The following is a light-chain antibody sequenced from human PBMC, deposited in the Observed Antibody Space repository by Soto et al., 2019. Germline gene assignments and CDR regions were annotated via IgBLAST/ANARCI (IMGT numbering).Light chain of an antibody. V-gene: IGLV2-14*01. CDR2: DVS. CDR3: SSYTSSSFYG. J-gene: IGLJ1*01. Sequence: QSALTQPASVSGSPGQSITISCTGTSSDVGGYNYVSWYQQHPGKAPKLMIYDVSNRPSGVSNRFSGSKSGNTASLTISGLQAEGEADYYCSSYTSSSFYGLGTGTKLTVL. CDR1: SSDVGGYNY.